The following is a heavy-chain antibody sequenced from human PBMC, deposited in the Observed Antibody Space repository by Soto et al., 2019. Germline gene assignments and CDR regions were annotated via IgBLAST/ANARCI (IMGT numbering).Heavy chain of an antibody. Sequence: QVQLVQSGAEVKKPGASVKVSCKASGYTFTGNYMHWVRQAPGHGPEWMGWINPNSGGTNYAQKFQGRVTVTRDTSISTAYMELSRLRSDDTAVYYCARDGDSSSPFDIWGQGTMVTVSS. CDR3: ARDGDSSSPFDI. CDR1: GYTFTGNY. V-gene: IGHV1-2*02. D-gene: IGHD6-6*01. J-gene: IGHJ3*02. CDR2: INPNSGGT.